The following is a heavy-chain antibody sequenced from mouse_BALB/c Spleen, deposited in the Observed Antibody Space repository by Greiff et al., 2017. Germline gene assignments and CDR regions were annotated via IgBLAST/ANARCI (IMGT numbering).Heavy chain of an antibody. CDR1: GFTFSSFG. D-gene: IGHD4-1*01. CDR2: ISSGSSTI. J-gene: IGHJ4*01. V-gene: IGHV5-17*02. CDR3: ARLPKLGGDAMDY. Sequence: EVQLVESGGGLVQPGGSRKLSCAASGFTFSSFGMHWVRQAPEKGLEWVAYISSGSSTIYYADAVKGRFTISRDNPKNTLFLQMTSLRSEDTAMYYCARLPKLGGDAMDYWGQGTSVTVSS.